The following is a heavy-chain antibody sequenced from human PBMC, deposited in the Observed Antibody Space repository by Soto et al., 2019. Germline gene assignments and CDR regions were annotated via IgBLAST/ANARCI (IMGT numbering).Heavy chain of an antibody. CDR1: GYSFISYW. D-gene: IGHD3-10*01. V-gene: IGHV5-51*01. CDR3: ARFKAGSGTYYEPLDY. J-gene: IGHJ4*02. Sequence: PGESLKISCKGSGYSFISYWIGWARQKPGKGLEWMGIIYSGDSDTTYSPSFQGQVTISADKSISTAYLQWRSLKASDTAIYYCARFKAGSGTYYEPLDYWGQGPLVTVSS. CDR2: IYSGDSDT.